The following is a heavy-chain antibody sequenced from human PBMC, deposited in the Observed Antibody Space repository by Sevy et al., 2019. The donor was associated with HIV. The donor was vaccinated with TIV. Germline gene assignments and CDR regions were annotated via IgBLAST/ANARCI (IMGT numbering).Heavy chain of an antibody. D-gene: IGHD6-13*01. CDR3: ARARKLVDFDY. Sequence: ASVKVSCKASGYTFTSYGISWVRQAPGQGLEWMGWISAYNGNTNYAQKLQGRVTMTTDTSTSTAHMELRSLRSDDTAVYYCARARKLVDFDYWGQGTLVTVSS. J-gene: IGHJ4*02. V-gene: IGHV1-18*04. CDR2: ISAYNGNT. CDR1: GYTFTSYG.